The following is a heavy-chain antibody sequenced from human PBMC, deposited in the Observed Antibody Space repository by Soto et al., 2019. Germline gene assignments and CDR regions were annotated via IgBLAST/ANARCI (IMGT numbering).Heavy chain of an antibody. V-gene: IGHV4-59*08. Sequence: QVRLQESGPGLVKPSETLSLTCNVSYVSVTNFFWSWIRQPPVKGLEWIGFISYSGRTDSNPSLRSRVSISLDTSKNEFSLKLRSVTAPDTAVYYCARHYGDNDSGLDHWGQGTLVTVSS. D-gene: IGHD4-17*01. CDR1: YVSVTNFF. CDR3: ARHYGDNDSGLDH. J-gene: IGHJ4*02. CDR2: ISYSGRT.